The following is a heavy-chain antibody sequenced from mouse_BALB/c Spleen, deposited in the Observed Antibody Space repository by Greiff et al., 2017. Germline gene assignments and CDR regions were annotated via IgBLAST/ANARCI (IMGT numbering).Heavy chain of an antibody. V-gene: IGHV1S26*01. CDR3: ARLVYD. D-gene: IGHD6-5*01. J-gene: IGHJ3*01. CDR1: GYTFTSYW. CDR2: INPSTGYT. Sequence: QVQLQQPGAELVKPGASVKMSCKASGYTFTSYWMHWVKQRPGQGLEWIGYINPSTGYTEYNQKFKDKATLTADKSSSTAYMQLSSLTSEDSAVYYCARLVYDWGQGTLVTVSA.